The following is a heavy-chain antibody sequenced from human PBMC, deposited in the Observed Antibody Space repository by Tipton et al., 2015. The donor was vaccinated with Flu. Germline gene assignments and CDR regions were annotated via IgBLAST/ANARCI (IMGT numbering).Heavy chain of an antibody. J-gene: IGHJ4*02. D-gene: IGHD3-10*01. CDR2: VSRSGDT. Sequence: TLSLTCAVSGDSISSDYYWGWIRQFPGKGLEWIGSVSRSGDTNYNPSLRSRVTISIDRSKNQFSLKMKSVTAADMAVYYCATTTYFYGSGSHDYWGQGTLVTVSS. V-gene: IGHV4-38-2*01. CDR1: GDSISSDYY. CDR3: ATTTYFYGSGSHDY.